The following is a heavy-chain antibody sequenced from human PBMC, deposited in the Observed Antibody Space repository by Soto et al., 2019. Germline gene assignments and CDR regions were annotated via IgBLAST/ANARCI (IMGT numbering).Heavy chain of an antibody. CDR1: GFTFSSYS. V-gene: IGHV3-48*01. CDR2: ISSSSSTI. D-gene: IGHD6-19*01. Sequence: GGSLRLSCAASGFTFSSYSMNWVRQAPGKGLEWVSYISSSSSTIYYADSVKGRFTISRDNAKNSLYLQMNSLRAEDTAVYYCASAYSSGWDAFDIWGQGTMVTVS. J-gene: IGHJ3*02. CDR3: ASAYSSGWDAFDI.